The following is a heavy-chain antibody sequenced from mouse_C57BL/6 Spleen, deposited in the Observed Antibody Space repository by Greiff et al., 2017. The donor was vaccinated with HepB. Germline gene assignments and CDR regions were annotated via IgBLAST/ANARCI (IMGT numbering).Heavy chain of an antibody. CDR3: ASSGVYCPFYVDF. D-gene: IGHD2-1*01. V-gene: IGHV1-59*01. Sequence: QVQLQQPGAELVRPGTSVKLSCKASGYTFTSYWMHWVKQRPGQGLEWIGVIDPSGSYTNYNQKFKGKATLTVDTSTSSAYMQLGSLKSEDSAVYYCASSGVYCPFYVDFWGQGTTLTVSS. CDR1: GYTFTSYW. CDR2: IDPSGSYT. J-gene: IGHJ2*01.